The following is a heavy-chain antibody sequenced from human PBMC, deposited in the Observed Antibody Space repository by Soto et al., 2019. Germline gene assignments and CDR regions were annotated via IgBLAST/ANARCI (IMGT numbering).Heavy chain of an antibody. Sequence: ASVKVSCKASGYTFTSYGISWVRQAPGQGLEWMGWISAYNGNTNYAQKLQGRVTMTTDTSTSTAYMELRSLRSDDTAVYYCARGGEYCSSTSCYVDYYYMDVWGKGTTVTSP. CDR1: GYTFTSYG. CDR3: ARGGEYCSSTSCYVDYYYMDV. D-gene: IGHD2-2*01. V-gene: IGHV1-18*01. CDR2: ISAYNGNT. J-gene: IGHJ6*03.